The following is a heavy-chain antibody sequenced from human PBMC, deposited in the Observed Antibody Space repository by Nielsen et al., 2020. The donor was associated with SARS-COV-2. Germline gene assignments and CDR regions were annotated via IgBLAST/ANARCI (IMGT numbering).Heavy chain of an antibody. CDR3: ARLSLYQLLQTTDYYYYYYYMDV. CDR1: GYSFTSYW. CDR2: IDSSDSYT. J-gene: IGHJ6*03. D-gene: IGHD2-2*01. Sequence: GESLKISCKGSGYSFTSYWISWVRQMPGKGLEWMGRIDSSDSYTIYSPSFQAHVTISADKSISTAYLQWSSLKASDTAMYYCARLSLYQLLQTTDYYYYYYYMDVWGKGTTVTVPS. V-gene: IGHV5-10-1*01.